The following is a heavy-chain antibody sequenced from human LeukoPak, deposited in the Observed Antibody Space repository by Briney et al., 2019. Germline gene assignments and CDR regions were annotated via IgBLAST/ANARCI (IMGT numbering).Heavy chain of an antibody. CDR2: INHSGST. CDR3: ARVGRSFGAARRVFFDY. Sequence: SETLSLTCTVSGGSISSSSYYWSWIRQPPGKGLEWIGEINHSGSTNYNPSLKSRVTISVDTSKNQFSLKLSSVTAADTAVYYCARVGRSFGAARRVFFDYWGQGTLVTVSS. V-gene: IGHV4-39*07. CDR1: GGSISSSSYY. J-gene: IGHJ4*02. D-gene: IGHD6-6*01.